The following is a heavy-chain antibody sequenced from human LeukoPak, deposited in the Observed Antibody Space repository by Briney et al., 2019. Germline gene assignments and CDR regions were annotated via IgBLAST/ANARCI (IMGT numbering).Heavy chain of an antibody. CDR3: ARGGGYYDSSGYYLYY. CDR2: ITPIFGTA. V-gene: IGHV1-69*05. CDR1: GGTFSSYA. Sequence: SVKVSCKASGGTFSSYAISWVRQAPGQGLEWMGRITPIFGTANYAQKFQGRVTITTDESTSTAYMELSSLRSEDTAVYYCARGGGYYDSSGYYLYYWGQGTLVTVSS. D-gene: IGHD3-22*01. J-gene: IGHJ4*02.